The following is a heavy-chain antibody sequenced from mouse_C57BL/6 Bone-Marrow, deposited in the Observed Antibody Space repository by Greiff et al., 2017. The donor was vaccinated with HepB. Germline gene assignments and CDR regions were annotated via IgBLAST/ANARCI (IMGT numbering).Heavy chain of an antibody. V-gene: IGHV3-6*01. CDR2: ISYDGSN. D-gene: IGHD2-5*01. Sequence: ESGPGLVKPSQSLSLTCSVTGYSITSGYYWNWIRQFPGNKLEWMGYISYDGSNNYNPSLKNRISITRDTSKNQFFLKLNSVTTEDTATYYCARRSNYTGDAMDYWGQGTSVTVSS. CDR1: GYSITSGYY. CDR3: ARRSNYTGDAMDY. J-gene: IGHJ4*01.